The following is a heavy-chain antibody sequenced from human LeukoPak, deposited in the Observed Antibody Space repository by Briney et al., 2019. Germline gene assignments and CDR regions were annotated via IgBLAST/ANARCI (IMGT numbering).Heavy chain of an antibody. CDR3: AREFWDYDSSGYYDY. J-gene: IGHJ4*02. CDR1: GGSISSYY. CDR2: IYYSGST. V-gene: IGHV4-59*01. D-gene: IGHD3-22*01. Sequence: PSETLSLTCTVSGGSISSYYWSWIRQPPGKGLEWIGYIYYSGSTNYNPSLKSRVTISVDTSKNQFSLKLSSVTAADTAVYYCAREFWDYDSSGYYDYWGQGTLVTVSS.